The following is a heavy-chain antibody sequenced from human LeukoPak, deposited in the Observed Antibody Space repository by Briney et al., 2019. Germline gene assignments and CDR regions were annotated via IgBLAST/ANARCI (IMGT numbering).Heavy chain of an antibody. V-gene: IGHV3-30*18. D-gene: IGHD3-10*01. J-gene: IGHJ6*03. Sequence: PGRSLRLSCAASGFTFDDYVMHWVRQAPGKGLEWVAVISYDGSNKYYADSVKGRFTISRDNSKNTLYLQMNSLRAEDTAVYYCANAVVRGVIISYYYYYMDVWGKGTTVTVSS. CDR2: ISYDGSNK. CDR1: GFTFDDYV. CDR3: ANAVVRGVIISYYYYYMDV.